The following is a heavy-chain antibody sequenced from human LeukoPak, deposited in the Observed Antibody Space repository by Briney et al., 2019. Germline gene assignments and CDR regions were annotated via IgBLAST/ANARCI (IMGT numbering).Heavy chain of an antibody. CDR1: GGSISSYY. V-gene: IGHV4-59*08. D-gene: IGHD6-13*01. CDR2: IYYSGST. CDR3: ARAKTGYSSSWAMYYFDY. J-gene: IGHJ4*02. Sequence: SSETLSLTCNVSGGSISSYYWSWIRQPPGKGLEWIGYIYYSGSTKYNPSLKSRVTISVDTSKNQFSLKLSSVTAADTAVYYCARAKTGYSSSWAMYYFDYWGQGTLVTVSS.